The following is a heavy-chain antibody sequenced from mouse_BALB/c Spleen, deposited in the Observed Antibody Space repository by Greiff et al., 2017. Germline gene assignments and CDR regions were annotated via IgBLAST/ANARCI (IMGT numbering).Heavy chain of an antibody. D-gene: IGHD2-4*01. V-gene: IGHV5-12-1*01. CDR1: GFAFSSYD. Sequence: EVKLVESGGGLVKPGGSLKLSCAASGFAFSSYDMSWVRQTPEKRLEWVAYISSGGGSTYYPDTVKGRFTISRDNAKNTLYLQMSSLKSEDTAMYYCARLLGLRRYYAMDYWGQGTSVTVSS. J-gene: IGHJ4*01. CDR2: ISSGGGST. CDR3: ARLLGLRRYYAMDY.